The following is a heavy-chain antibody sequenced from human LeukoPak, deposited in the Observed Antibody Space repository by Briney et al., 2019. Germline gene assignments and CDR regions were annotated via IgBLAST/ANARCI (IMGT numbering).Heavy chain of an antibody. CDR3: ARGIVGATWFDP. V-gene: IGHV4-34*01. CDR1: GGSFSGYY. Sequence: KTSETLSLTCAVYGGSFSGYYWSWIRQPPGKGLDWIGEINHSGSTNYNPSLKSRVTISVDTSKNQFSLKLSSVTAADTAVYYRARGIVGATWFDPWGRGTLVTVSS. J-gene: IGHJ5*02. D-gene: IGHD1-26*01. CDR2: INHSGST.